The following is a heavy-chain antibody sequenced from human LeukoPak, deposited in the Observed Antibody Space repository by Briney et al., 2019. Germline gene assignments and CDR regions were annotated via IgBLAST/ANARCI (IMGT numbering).Heavy chain of an antibody. D-gene: IGHD6-19*01. J-gene: IGHJ4*01. CDR1: GYSFTNYW. CDR2: IYTVDSDT. V-gene: IGHV5-51*01. Sequence: GESLKISRKGSGYSFTNYWIGWVRQMPGKGLEYMGLIYTVDSDTKYSPSFQGQVTTSVDKSIKTAYLQWTSLKASDTGMYYCARGGSGWYFDYWGHGSLVTVS. CDR3: ARGGSGWYFDY.